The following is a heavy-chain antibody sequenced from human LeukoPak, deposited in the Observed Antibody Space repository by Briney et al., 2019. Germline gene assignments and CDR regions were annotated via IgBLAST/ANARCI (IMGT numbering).Heavy chain of an antibody. Sequence: AGGSLRLSCAASGFTFDDYAMHWVRQAPGKGLEWVSGISWNSGSIGYADSVKGRFTISRDNAKNPLYLQMNSLRAEDTALYYCAISSSWYGYYFDYWGQGTLVTVSS. CDR3: AISSSWYGYYFDY. V-gene: IGHV3-9*01. CDR1: GFTFDDYA. CDR2: ISWNSGSI. J-gene: IGHJ4*02. D-gene: IGHD6-13*01.